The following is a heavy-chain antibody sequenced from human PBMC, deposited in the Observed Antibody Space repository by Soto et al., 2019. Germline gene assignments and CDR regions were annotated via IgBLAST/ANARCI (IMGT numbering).Heavy chain of an antibody. Sequence: QVQLVQSGAEVKKPGSSVKISCKALGGSFSDYAISWVRQAPGQGLEWMGGIIPIFGTPNYGEKFQDRVTFTAHESTNTAYMELSRLTSEDMAVYYCARDRAPRGWSYLDLWGQGTQVTVSS. V-gene: IGHV1-69*01. CDR1: GGSFSDYA. CDR3: ARDRAPRGWSYLDL. J-gene: IGHJ4*02. CDR2: IIPIFGTP. D-gene: IGHD2-15*01.